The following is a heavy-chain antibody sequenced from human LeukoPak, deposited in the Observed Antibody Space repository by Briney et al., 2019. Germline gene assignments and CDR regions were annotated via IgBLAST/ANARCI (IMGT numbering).Heavy chain of an antibody. J-gene: IGHJ4*02. D-gene: IGHD6-13*01. CDR1: GGSFSGYY. CDR2: INHSGST. V-gene: IGHV4-34*01. Sequence: PSETLSLTCAVYGGSFSGYYWSWIRQPPGKGLEWIGEINHSGSTNYNPSLKSRVTISVDTSKNQFSLKLSSVTAADTAVYYCARARLSGSWYYFDYWGQGTLVTVSS. CDR3: ARARLSGSWYYFDY.